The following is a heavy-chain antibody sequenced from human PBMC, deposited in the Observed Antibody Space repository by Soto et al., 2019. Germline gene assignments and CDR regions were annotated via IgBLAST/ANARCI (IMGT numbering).Heavy chain of an antibody. CDR2: ISGSGGST. Sequence: GGSLRLSCAASGFTFSSYAMSWVRQAPGKGLEWVSAISGSGGSTYYADSVKGRFTISRDNSKNRLYLQMNSLTAEDTAVYYCAKEYLRHDILTGYYSFYYYYYMDVWGKGTTVTVSS. CDR1: GFTFSSYA. J-gene: IGHJ6*03. V-gene: IGHV3-23*01. D-gene: IGHD3-9*01. CDR3: AKEYLRHDILTGYYSFYYYYYMDV.